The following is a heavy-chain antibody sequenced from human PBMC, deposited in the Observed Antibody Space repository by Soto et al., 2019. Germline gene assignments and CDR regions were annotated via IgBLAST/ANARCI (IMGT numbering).Heavy chain of an antibody. V-gene: IGHV3-30-3*01. D-gene: IGHD2-2*01. CDR3: TRDRCSGTSCYFRY. CDR2: ISYDGSKK. Sequence: GGSLRLSCAASGFNLSSSAMNWVRQAPGKGLEWLSVISYDGSKKYYADSVKGRFTISRDDSKNTLYLQMHSLRADDTAVYYCTRDRCSGTSCYFRYWGQGALVTVSS. J-gene: IGHJ4*02. CDR1: GFNLSSSA.